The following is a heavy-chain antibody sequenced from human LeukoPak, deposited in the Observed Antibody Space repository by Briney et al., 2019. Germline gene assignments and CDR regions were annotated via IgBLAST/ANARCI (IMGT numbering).Heavy chain of an antibody. D-gene: IGHD4-17*01. CDR3: ARGTTVTT. CDR1: GYIFTSYW. J-gene: IGHJ5*02. V-gene: IGHV5-10-1*01. Sequence: PGGSLMISCQCSGYIFTSYWISWVRQLPGKGLEWMGRIDPSDSYTNYSPSFQGHVTISADKSISTAYLQWSSLKASDTAMYYCARGTTVTTWGQGTLVTVSS. CDR2: IDPSDSYT.